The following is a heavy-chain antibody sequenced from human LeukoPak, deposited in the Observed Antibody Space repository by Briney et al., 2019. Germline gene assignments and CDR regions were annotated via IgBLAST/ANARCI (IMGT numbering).Heavy chain of an antibody. CDR3: ARGASVIMITFGGANGPLDY. D-gene: IGHD3-16*01. V-gene: IGHV3-20*04. Sequence: GGSLRLSCAASGFTFDDYGMSWVRHAPGKGLEWVSGINWNGGSTGYADSVKGRFTISRDNAKNCLYLQMNSLRAEDTALYYCARGASVIMITFGGANGPLDYWGQGTLVTVSS. CDR1: GFTFDDYG. J-gene: IGHJ4*02. CDR2: INWNGGST.